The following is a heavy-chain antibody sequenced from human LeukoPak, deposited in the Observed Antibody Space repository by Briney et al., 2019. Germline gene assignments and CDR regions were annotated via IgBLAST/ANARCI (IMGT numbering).Heavy chain of an antibody. Sequence: PGGSLRLSCAASEFTFSSYWMHWVRQAPGKGLVWVSHINPDGTTTHYADSVKGRFTISRDNAKNTLYLQMNSLRAEDTAVYYCVRGIRDYYGLDYWGQGTLVTVSS. CDR3: VRGIRDYYGLDY. CDR1: EFTFSSYW. J-gene: IGHJ4*02. CDR2: INPDGTTT. V-gene: IGHV3-74*01. D-gene: IGHD3-22*01.